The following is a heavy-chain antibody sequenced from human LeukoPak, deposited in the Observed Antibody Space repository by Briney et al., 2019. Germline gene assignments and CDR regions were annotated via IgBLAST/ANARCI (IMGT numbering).Heavy chain of an antibody. CDR1: GGSISSYY. J-gene: IGHJ6*02. CDR3: ARDRRDGYNDYYYYGMDV. Sequence: SETLSLTCTVSGGSISSYYWSWIRQPPGKGLEWIGYIYYSGSTNYNPSLKSRVTISVDTSKNQFSLKLSSVTATDTAVYYCARDRRDGYNDYYYYGMDVWGQGTTVTVSS. D-gene: IGHD5-24*01. V-gene: IGHV4-59*01. CDR2: IYYSGST.